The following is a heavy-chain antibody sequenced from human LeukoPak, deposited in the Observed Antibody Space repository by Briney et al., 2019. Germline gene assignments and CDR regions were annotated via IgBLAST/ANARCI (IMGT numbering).Heavy chain of an antibody. J-gene: IGHJ4*02. CDR1: GYTFANYW. D-gene: IGHD1-26*01. Sequence: GESLKISCKVSGYTFANYWIGWVRQMPGKGLEWMGIIYPADSETRCSPSFQGQVTISVDKSISTAYLQWSSLKASDTAMYYCGRKISGSYYGLDYWGQGTLVTVSS. CDR2: IYPADSET. CDR3: GRKISGSYYGLDY. V-gene: IGHV5-51*01.